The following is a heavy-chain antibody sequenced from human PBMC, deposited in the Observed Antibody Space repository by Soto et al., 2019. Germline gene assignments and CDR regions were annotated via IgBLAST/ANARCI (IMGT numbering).Heavy chain of an antibody. CDR2: INHSGST. Sequence: QVQLQQWGAGLLKPSETLSLTCAVYGGSFSGXYXXXXXXXXXXGLEWIGEINHSGSTNYNPSLKSRVTISVDTSKNQFSLKLSSVTAADTAVYYCARGGRKRRYFDLWGRGTLVTVSS. J-gene: IGHJ2*01. CDR3: ARGGRKRRYFDL. D-gene: IGHD1-1*01. CDR1: GGSFSGXY. V-gene: IGHV4-34*01.